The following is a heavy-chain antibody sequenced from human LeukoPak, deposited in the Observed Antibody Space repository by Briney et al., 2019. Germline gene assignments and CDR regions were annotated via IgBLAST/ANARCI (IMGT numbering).Heavy chain of an antibody. V-gene: IGHV3-21*01. CDR3: ARGDQWELLLRDAIDI. D-gene: IGHD1-26*01. Sequence: GGALRLSCTASGFTFTFYWMSWGRQAPGEGLEWVSSISSSSSYIYYAASVKGRFTISRDNAKNSLYLQMNSLRAEDTAVYYCARGDQWELLLRDAIDIWGQGTMVTVSS. CDR2: ISSSSSYI. CDR1: GFTFTFYW. J-gene: IGHJ3*02.